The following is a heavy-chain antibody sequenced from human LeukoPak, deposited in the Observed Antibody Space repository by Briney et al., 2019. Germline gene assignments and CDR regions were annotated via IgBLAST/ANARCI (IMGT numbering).Heavy chain of an antibody. J-gene: IGHJ3*02. Sequence: ASVKVSCKASGDTFTSYYMHWVRQAPGQGLEWMGIINPSGDSTSSAQTFQGRVTMTRDMSTSTVYMELRSLRSEDTAVYYCARADGYSPRDAFHIWGQGTMVTVSS. D-gene: IGHD5-24*01. CDR1: GDTFTSYY. CDR2: INPSGDST. CDR3: ARADGYSPRDAFHI. V-gene: IGHV1-46*01.